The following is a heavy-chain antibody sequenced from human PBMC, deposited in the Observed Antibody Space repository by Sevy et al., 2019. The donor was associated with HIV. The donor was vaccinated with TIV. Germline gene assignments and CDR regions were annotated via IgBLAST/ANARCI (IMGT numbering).Heavy chain of an antibody. CDR3: AKEFTSGWNLHFDY. D-gene: IGHD6-19*01. CDR2: VTGSGGNL. CDR1: GFTFSNYA. J-gene: IGHJ4*02. V-gene: IGHV3-23*01. Sequence: GGALRLSCAASGFTFSNYAMNWVRQAPGKGLEWVSSVTGSGGNLYYGDSAKGRFTISRDNSKNTLYLQMNSLRAEDTAVYYCAKEFTSGWNLHFDYWGQGTLVTVSS.